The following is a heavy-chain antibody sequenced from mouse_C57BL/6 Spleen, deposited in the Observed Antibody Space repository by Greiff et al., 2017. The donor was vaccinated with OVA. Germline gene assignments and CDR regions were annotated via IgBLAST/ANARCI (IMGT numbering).Heavy chain of an antibody. V-gene: IGHV1-80*01. J-gene: IGHJ1*03. Sequence: QVQLQQSGAELVKPGASVKISCKASGYAFSSYWMNWVKQRPGKGLEWIGQLYPGDGDTNYNGQFKGKATLTADKSSSTAYMQLSSLTSEDSAVYFCARRKYDEGYFDVWGTGTTVTVAS. D-gene: IGHD2-14*01. CDR2: LYPGDGDT. CDR3: ARRKYDEGYFDV. CDR1: GYAFSSYW.